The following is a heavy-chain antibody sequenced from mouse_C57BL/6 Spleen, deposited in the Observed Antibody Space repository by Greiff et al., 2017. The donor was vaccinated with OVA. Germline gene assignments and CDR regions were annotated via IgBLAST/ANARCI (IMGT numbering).Heavy chain of an antibody. CDR2: IYPGDGDT. CDR3: ASLYDGYYRFDY. Sequence: VQLQQSGPELVKPGASVKISCKASGYAFSSSWMNWVKQRPGKGLEWIGRIYPGDGDTNYNGKFKGKATLTADKSSSTAYMQLSSLTSEDSAVYFCASLYDGYYRFDYWGQGTTLTVSS. J-gene: IGHJ2*01. V-gene: IGHV1-82*01. CDR1: GYAFSSSW. D-gene: IGHD2-3*01.